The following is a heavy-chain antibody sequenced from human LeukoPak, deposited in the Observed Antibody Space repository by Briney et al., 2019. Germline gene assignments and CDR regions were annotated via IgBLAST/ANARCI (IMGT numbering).Heavy chain of an antibody. D-gene: IGHD1-26*01. CDR3: AKSGSYYPYYYGMDV. CDR1: GYTFTSYD. CDR2: MNPNSGNT. V-gene: IGHV1-8*01. J-gene: IGHJ6*02. Sequence: ASVKVSCKASGYTFTSYDTNWVRQATGQGLEWMGWMNPNSGNTGYAQKFQGRVTMTRNTSISTAYMELSSLRSEDTAVYYCAKSGSYYPYYYGMDVWGQGTTVTVSS.